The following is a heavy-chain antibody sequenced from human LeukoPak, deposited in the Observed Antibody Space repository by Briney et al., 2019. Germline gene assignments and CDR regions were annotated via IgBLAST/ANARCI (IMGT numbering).Heavy chain of an antibody. Sequence: SETLSLTCTVSGGSISSSSYYWGWIRQPPGKGLEWIGSIYYSGSTYYNPPLKSRVTISVDTSKNQFSLKLSSVTAADTAVYYCARLDIVVVPAAITYFDYWGQGTLVTVSS. CDR3: ARLDIVVVPAAITYFDY. CDR2: IYYSGST. D-gene: IGHD2-2*02. J-gene: IGHJ4*02. CDR1: GGSISSSSYY. V-gene: IGHV4-39*01.